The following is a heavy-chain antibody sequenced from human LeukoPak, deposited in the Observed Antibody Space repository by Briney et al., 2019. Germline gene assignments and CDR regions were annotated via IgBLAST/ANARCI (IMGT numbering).Heavy chain of an antibody. V-gene: IGHV3-23*01. Sequence: GGSLRLSCAASGFTFSSYGMNWVRQAPGKGLEWVSGIRGNGVTTYYADSVKGRFTISRDNSKNTLYLQMNSQRAEDTAVYYCAKDPIGSWTKFDYWGQGTLVTVSS. J-gene: IGHJ4*02. D-gene: IGHD1-26*01. CDR1: GFTFSSYG. CDR3: AKDPIGSWTKFDY. CDR2: IRGNGVTT.